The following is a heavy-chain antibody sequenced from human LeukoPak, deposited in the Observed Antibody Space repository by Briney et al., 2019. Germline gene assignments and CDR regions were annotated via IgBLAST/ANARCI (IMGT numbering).Heavy chain of an antibody. D-gene: IGHD3-10*01. Sequence: GASVKVSCKASGYTFTSYGISWVRQAPGQGLEWMGWISADTTRTIYTEKLQDRVTMTTDTSTSTTYMELRSLRSDDTAVYYCARDGLDYYGSGTYYPNYNWFDPWGQGTLVTVSS. CDR1: GYTFTSYG. CDR3: ARDGLDYYGSGTYYPNYNWFDP. V-gene: IGHV1-18*01. J-gene: IGHJ5*02. CDR2: ISADTTRT.